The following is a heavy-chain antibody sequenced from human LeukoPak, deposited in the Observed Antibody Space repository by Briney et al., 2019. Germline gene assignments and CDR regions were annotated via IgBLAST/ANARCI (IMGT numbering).Heavy chain of an antibody. CDR2: IYGSENSNFNP. Sequence: PSETLSLTCTVSGGSIENYYWSWLRQSADKGLQWLGRIYGSENSNFNPKFNPSLMSRVTMALDASKNQFSLTLMSVTAADTAVYFCARNRGGSGYYEYWGQGTLVSVSS. V-gene: IGHV4-4*07. J-gene: IGHJ4*02. CDR1: GGSIENYY. D-gene: IGHD2-15*01. CDR3: ARNRGGSGYYEY.